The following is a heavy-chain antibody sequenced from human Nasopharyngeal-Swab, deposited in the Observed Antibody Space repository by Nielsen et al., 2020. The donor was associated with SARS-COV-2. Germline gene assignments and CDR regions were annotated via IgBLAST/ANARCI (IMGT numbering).Heavy chain of an antibody. CDR2: ISHLGAT. CDR3: VRGYRTWSFPSSYYYYHMDV. J-gene: IGHJ6*03. D-gene: IGHD3-10*01. CDR1: GGSFSDNY. Sequence: SETLSLTYAVYGGSFSDNYWNWVRQSPGKGLEWIGEISHLGATNYKSSLKSRVVLSVDSSKSQFSLRLTSVTAADTGVYYCVRGYRTWSFPSSYYYYHMDVWGQGTTVTVSS. V-gene: IGHV4-34*01.